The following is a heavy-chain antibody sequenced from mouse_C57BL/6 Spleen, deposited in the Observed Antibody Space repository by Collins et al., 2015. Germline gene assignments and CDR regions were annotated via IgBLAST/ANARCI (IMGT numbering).Heavy chain of an antibody. Sequence: DVQLQESGPGLVKPSQSLSLTCTVTGYSITSDYAWNWIRQFPGNKLEWMGYISYSGSTSYNPSLKSRISITRDTSKNQFFLQLNSVTTEDTATYYCARTYYGNYVFAYWGQGTLVTVSA. V-gene: IGHV3-2*02. D-gene: IGHD2-10*01. CDR2: ISYSGST. J-gene: IGHJ3*01. CDR1: GYSITSDYA. CDR3: ARTYYGNYVFAY.